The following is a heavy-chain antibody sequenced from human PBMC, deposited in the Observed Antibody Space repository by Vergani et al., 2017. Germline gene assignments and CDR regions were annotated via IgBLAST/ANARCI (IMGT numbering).Heavy chain of an antibody. V-gene: IGHV3-49*04. CDR3: ARGWFGESGNWFDP. CDR2: IRSKAYGGTT. Sequence: EVQLVESGGGLVQPGRSLRLSCTASGFTFGDYAMSWVRQAPGKGLEWVGFIRSKAYGGTTEYAASVKGRFTISRDDSKSIAYLQMNSLKTEDTAVYYCARGWFGESGNWFDPWGQGTLVTVSS. D-gene: IGHD3-10*01. CDR1: GFTFGDYA. J-gene: IGHJ5*02.